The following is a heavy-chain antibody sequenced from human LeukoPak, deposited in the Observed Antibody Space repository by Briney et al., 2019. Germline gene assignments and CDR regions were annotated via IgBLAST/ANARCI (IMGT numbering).Heavy chain of an antibody. V-gene: IGHV1-18*01. CDR3: ARASARWVWFDY. D-gene: IGHD3-16*01. CDR1: GYTFTSYG. CDR2: ISTYNDNT. Sequence: ASVKVSCKASGYTFTSYGISWVRQAPGQGLEWMGWISTYNDNTNYVQKLQGRVTMTTDTSTSTAYMELRSLRSDDTAVYYCARASARWVWFDYWGQGTLVTVSS. J-gene: IGHJ4*02.